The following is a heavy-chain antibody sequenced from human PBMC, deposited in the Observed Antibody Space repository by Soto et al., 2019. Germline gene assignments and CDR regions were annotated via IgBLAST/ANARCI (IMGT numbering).Heavy chain of an antibody. CDR3: ARDPVRGDDFNFDY. D-gene: IGHD3-10*01. Sequence: GGSLRLSCVASGVTLSYYGVHWVRQSPGKGLEWVANIKPDGSEKHHADSVKGRFTISRDNAHNSVSLQMDSLRAEDTGVYYCARDPVRGDDFNFDYWGQGIQVTVSS. CDR2: IKPDGSEK. V-gene: IGHV3-7*01. CDR1: GVTLSYYG. J-gene: IGHJ4*02.